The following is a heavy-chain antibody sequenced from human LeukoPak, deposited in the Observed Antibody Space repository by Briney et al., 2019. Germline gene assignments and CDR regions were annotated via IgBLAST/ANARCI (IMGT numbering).Heavy chain of an antibody. CDR2: IYYSGST. D-gene: IGHD5-12*01. CDR1: GGSVSSGSYY. J-gene: IGHJ4*02. V-gene: IGHV4-61*01. Sequence: SETLSLTSTVSGGSVSSGSYYWSWIRQPPGKGLEWIGYIYYSGSTNYNPSLKSRVTISVDTSKNQFSLKLRSVTAADTAVYYCARYTLGYDLSNWGNGRNFDYWGQGTLVTVSS. CDR3: ARYTLGYDLSNWGNGRNFDY.